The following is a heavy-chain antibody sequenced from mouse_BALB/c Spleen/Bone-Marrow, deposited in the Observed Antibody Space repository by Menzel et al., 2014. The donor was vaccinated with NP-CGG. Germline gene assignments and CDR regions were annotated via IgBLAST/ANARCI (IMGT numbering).Heavy chain of an antibody. Sequence: QVQLQQSGAELARPGASVKLSCKASGYTFTSYWMQWVKQRPGQGLEWIGAIYPGDGDTRHTQKFKGKATLTADKSSSTAYMQLSSLASEDSAVYYCARTWEFAYWGQGTLVTVSA. V-gene: IGHV1-87*01. CDR1: GYTFTSYW. CDR3: ARTWEFAY. J-gene: IGHJ3*01. CDR2: IYPGDGDT. D-gene: IGHD4-1*01.